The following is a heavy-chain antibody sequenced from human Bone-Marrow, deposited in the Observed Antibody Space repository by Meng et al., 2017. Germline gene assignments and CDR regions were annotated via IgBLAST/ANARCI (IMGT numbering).Heavy chain of an antibody. CDR3: ARAGGYSGYDFILAYAFDI. CDR2: INPNSSGT. CDR1: GYTFTGYY. D-gene: IGHD5-12*01. Sequence: ASVKVSCKASGYTFTGYYMHWVRQAPGQGLEWMGRINPNSSGTNYAQKLQGRVTMTRDTSISTAYMELSRLRSDDTAVYYCARAGGYSGYDFILAYAFDIWGQGTMVTVSS. V-gene: IGHV1-2*06. J-gene: IGHJ3*02.